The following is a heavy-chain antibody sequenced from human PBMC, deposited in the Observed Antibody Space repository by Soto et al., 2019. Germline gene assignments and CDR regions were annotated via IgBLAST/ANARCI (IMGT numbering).Heavy chain of an antibody. Sequence: GGSLRLSCAASGFTFSTYSMNWVRQAPGKGLEWVSSISGSGNYTHYADFLRGRFTISRDDAKTSLYLQMNSLRAEDTAVYYCAREGINNYNEYYFDSWGQGTVVTVSS. CDR2: ISGSGNYT. J-gene: IGHJ4*02. V-gene: IGHV3-21*01. CDR3: AREGINNYNEYYFDS. D-gene: IGHD4-4*01. CDR1: GFTFSTYS.